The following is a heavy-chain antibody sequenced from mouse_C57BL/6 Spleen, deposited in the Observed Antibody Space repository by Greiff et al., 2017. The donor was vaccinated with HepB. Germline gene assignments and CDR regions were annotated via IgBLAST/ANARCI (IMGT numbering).Heavy chain of an antibody. CDR1: GYTFTSYW. CDR3: ARFTTVVATWYFDY. Sequence: QVQLKQPGAELVKPGASVKMSCKASGYTFTSYWITWVKQRPGQGLEWIGDIYPGSGSTNYNEKFKSKATLTVDTSSSTAYMQLSSLTSEDSAVYYCARFTTVVATWYFDYWGQGTTLTVSS. J-gene: IGHJ2*01. D-gene: IGHD1-1*01. V-gene: IGHV1-55*01. CDR2: IYPGSGST.